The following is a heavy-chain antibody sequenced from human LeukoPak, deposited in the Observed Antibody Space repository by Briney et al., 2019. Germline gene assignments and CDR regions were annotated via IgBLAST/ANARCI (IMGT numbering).Heavy chain of an antibody. J-gene: IGHJ5*01. Sequence: SETLSLTCAVSGYSINSGYYWGWIRQPPGKGLEWIGSVYHRGTTYYNPSLKRRVSISVDTSKNQFSLKLSSVTAADTAMYYCARIAMFYYVSSGYYSDSWGQGTLVTVSS. V-gene: IGHV4-38-2*01. CDR1: GYSINSGYY. D-gene: IGHD3-22*01. CDR2: VYHRGTT. CDR3: ARIAMFYYVSSGYYSDS.